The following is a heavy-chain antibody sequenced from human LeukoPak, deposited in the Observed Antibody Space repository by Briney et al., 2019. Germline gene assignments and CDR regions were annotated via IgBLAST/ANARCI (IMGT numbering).Heavy chain of an antibody. Sequence: PSETLSLTCTVSGGSISSYYLSWIRQPPGKGLEWIGYIYYSGSTNYNPSLKSRVTISVDTSKNQFSLKLSSVTAADTAVYYYAGVVYCDSNSCSGGAFDIWGQGTMVSVSS. CDR1: GGSISSYY. CDR2: IYYSGST. J-gene: IGHJ3*02. D-gene: IGHD2-2*01. V-gene: IGHV4-59*01. CDR3: AGVVYCDSNSCSGGAFDI.